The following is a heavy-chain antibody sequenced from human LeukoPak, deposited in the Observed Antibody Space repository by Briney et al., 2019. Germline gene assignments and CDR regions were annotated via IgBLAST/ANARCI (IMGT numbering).Heavy chain of an antibody. J-gene: IGHJ4*02. CDR1: GFDLSDYY. CDR2: VSSSGGNI. Sequence: GGSLRLSCVVSGFDLSDYYMSWIRQAPGKALEWISYVSSSGGNIFFADSVKGRFTMSRDNARGSLYLQMNSLRADDTAIYYCALRRDYFDYWGQGTLVTVSS. CDR3: ALRRDYFDY. V-gene: IGHV3-11*01.